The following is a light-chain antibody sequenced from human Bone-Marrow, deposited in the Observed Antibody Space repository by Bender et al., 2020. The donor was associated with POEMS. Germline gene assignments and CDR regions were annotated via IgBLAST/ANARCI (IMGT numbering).Light chain of an antibody. J-gene: IGLJ2*01. V-gene: IGLV2-14*03. CDR1: NSDVGGYNY. CDR2: DVN. Sequence: QSALTQPASVSGSPGQSITISCTGTNSDVGGYNYVSWYQQHPGKAPKLIIYDVNNRPSGVPNRFSGSKSGNTASLAISGLQAEDEADYHCSSYTSGSTYVVFGGGTKLTVL. CDR3: SSYTSGSTYVV.